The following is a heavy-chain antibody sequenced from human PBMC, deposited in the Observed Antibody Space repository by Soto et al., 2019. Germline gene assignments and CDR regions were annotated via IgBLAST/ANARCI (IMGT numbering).Heavy chain of an antibody. CDR1: GYSFTSYW. Sequence: PGESLKISCEGSGYSFTSYWIGWVRQMPGKGLEWMGIIYPGDSDTRYSPSFQGQVTISADKSISTAYLQWSSLKASDTAMYYCARPQTSVVTNYVMDFCGKGTSVPVSS. V-gene: IGHV5-51*01. J-gene: IGHJ6*04. CDR3: ARPQTSVVTNYVMDF. CDR2: IYPGDSDT. D-gene: IGHD5-18*01.